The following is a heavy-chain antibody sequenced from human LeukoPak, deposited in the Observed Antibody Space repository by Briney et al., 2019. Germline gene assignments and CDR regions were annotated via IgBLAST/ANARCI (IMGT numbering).Heavy chain of an antibody. CDR3: VRRRRILPFDP. CDR1: GGSLSGYY. CDR2: INHSGNT. D-gene: IGHD2-15*01. J-gene: IGHJ5*02. Sequence: SETLSLTCAVYGGSLSGYYWNWIRQPPLKGLEWIGEINHSGNTNYNPSLKSRVTISVDTSKNQFSLKLSSVTAADTAVYYCVRRRRILPFDPWGQGTLVTVSS. V-gene: IGHV4-34*01.